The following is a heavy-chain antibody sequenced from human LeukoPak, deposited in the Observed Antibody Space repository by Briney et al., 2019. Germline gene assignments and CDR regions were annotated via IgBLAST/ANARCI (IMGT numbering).Heavy chain of an antibody. Sequence: SDPLSLTCTVSGDSIIRYYWPWIRQPPGKRLEWIGYIYNTLDTTYNPSLESRVTISLDMSNKQLSLRLSSVTAADTAVYYCARRRYYYSTGYKPTYYFHYWGQGILVTVSS. V-gene: IGHV4-59*07. D-gene: IGHD3-22*01. CDR1: GDSIIRYY. CDR2: IYNTLDT. CDR3: ARRRYYYSTGYKPTYYFHY. J-gene: IGHJ4*02.